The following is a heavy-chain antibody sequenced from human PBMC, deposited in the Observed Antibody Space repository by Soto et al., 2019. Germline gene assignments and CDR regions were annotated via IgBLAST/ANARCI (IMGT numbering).Heavy chain of an antibody. J-gene: IGHJ5*02. CDR2: MNTNSGNT. CDR3: ARGGVVTAP. D-gene: IGHD2-21*02. CDR1: WYTFTSYD. Sequence: ASVKVSCKASWYTFTSYDINWVRQATGQGLEWMGWMNTNSGNTGYAQKFQGRVTMTRNTSISTAYMEMSSLRSADTAVYYCARGGVVTAPWGQGTLVTVSS. V-gene: IGHV1-8*01.